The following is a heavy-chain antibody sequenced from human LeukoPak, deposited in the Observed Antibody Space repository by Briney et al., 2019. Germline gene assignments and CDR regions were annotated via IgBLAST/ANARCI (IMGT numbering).Heavy chain of an antibody. CDR3: ARASGGDGSGSL. J-gene: IGHJ4*02. V-gene: IGHV4-59*01. CDR2: IYYSGSP. CDR1: GGSISSDY. D-gene: IGHD3-10*01. Sequence: SETLSLTCTVSGGSISSDYWSWIRQPPWKGLEWIGYIYYSGSPDYNPSLKSRVTISVDTSKNQFSLNLSSVTAADTAMYYCARASGGDGSGSLWGQGTLVTVSS.